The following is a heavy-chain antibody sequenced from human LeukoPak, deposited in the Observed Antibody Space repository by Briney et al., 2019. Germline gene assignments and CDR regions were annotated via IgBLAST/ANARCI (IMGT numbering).Heavy chain of an antibody. D-gene: IGHD3/OR15-3a*01. J-gene: IGHJ4*02. Sequence: GGSLRLSCAVSGITFSSFWMSWVRQAPGKGLEWVANIKQDGSEKYYVDSVKGRFTISRDNAKNSVYLQMNSLRAEDTAVYYCARAENWTRSFDYWGQGTLVTVSS. CDR3: ARAENWTRSFDY. CDR2: IKQDGSEK. V-gene: IGHV3-7*01. CDR1: GITFSSFW.